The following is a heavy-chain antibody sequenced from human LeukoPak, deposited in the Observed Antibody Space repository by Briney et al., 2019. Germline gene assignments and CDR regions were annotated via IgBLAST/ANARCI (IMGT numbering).Heavy chain of an antibody. J-gene: IGHJ4*02. CDR3: AKDLGGRGGDYFDY. CDR2: ISGSSGST. Sequence: PGGSLRLSCAASGFTFSNYAMSWVRQAPGKGLEWVSAISGSSGSTYYADSVKGRFTISRDNSKNTLYLQMNSLRAEDTAVYYCAKDLGGRGGDYFDYWGQGTLVTVSS. V-gene: IGHV3-23*01. D-gene: IGHD1-1*01. CDR1: GFTFSNYA.